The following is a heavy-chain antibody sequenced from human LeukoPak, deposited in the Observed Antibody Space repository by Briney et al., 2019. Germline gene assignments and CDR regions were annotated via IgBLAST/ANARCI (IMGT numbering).Heavy chain of an antibody. Sequence: SETLSLTCALSGGSISSGNWWSWVRQPPGKGLEWIGEIFHSGSTNYNPSLKSRVTISVDTSKNQFSLKLSSVTAADTAVYYCARYLHYSNYYFDYWGQGTLVTVSS. J-gene: IGHJ4*02. CDR3: ARYLHYSNYYFDY. CDR1: GGSISSGNW. D-gene: IGHD4-11*01. CDR2: IFHSGST. V-gene: IGHV4-4*02.